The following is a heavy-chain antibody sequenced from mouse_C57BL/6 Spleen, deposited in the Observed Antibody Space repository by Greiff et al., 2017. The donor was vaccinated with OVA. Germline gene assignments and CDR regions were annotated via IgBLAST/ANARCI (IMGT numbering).Heavy chain of an antibody. CDR1: GFTFSDYG. CDR2: ISSGSSTI. CDR3: ARSPFDY. J-gene: IGHJ2*01. V-gene: IGHV5-17*01. Sequence: DVKLVESGGGLVKPGGSLKLSCAASGFTFSDYGMHWVRQAPETGLEWVAYISSGSSTIYYADTVKGRFTISRDNAKNTLFLQMTSLRSEDTAMYYCARSPFDYWGQGTTLTVSS.